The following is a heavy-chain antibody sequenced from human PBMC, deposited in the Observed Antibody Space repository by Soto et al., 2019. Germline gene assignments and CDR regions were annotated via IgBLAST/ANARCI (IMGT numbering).Heavy chain of an antibody. CDR2: ISTYKGNT. V-gene: IGHV1-18*01. Sequence: QVQLVQSGPEVKKPGASVKVSCKTSGYTFTSYGISWVRQAPGQGLEWMGWISTYKGNTNYAQKFQGRVTMTTDTTTSTGYMELRSVRSDDTAVYYCAARSPAFDYWGQGTLVTVSS. J-gene: IGHJ4*02. CDR1: GYTFTSYG. CDR3: AARSPAFDY.